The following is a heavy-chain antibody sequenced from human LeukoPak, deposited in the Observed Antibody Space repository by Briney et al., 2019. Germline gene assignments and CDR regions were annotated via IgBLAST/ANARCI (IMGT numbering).Heavy chain of an antibody. V-gene: IGHV3-23*01. CDR2: ISGSGGST. J-gene: IGHJ4*02. D-gene: IGHD6-19*01. CDR1: GFTFSSYA. Sequence: PGGSLRLSCAASGFTFSSYAMSWVRQAPGKGLEWVSAISGSGGSTYYADSVKGRFTISRDDSKNTLYLQMNSLRAEDTAVYYCATGIAVAGSGYWGQGTLVTVSS. CDR3: ATGIAVAGSGY.